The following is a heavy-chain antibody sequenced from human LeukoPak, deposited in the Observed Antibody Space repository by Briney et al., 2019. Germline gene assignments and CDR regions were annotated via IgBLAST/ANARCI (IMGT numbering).Heavy chain of an antibody. CDR1: GGSLSSFY. CDR2: IYYSGST. D-gene: IGHD3-16*01. CDR3: ARDPSYGMFDY. V-gene: IGHV4-59*01. Sequence: SSETLSLTCTVSGGSLSSFYWSWIRQPPGKGLEWIGYIYYSGSTNYNPSLKSRVTISVDTSKNQFSLKLSSVTAADTAVYYCARDPSYGMFDYWGQGTLVTVSS. J-gene: IGHJ4*02.